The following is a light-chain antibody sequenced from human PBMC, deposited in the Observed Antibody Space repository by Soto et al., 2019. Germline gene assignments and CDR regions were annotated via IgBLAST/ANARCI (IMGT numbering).Light chain of an antibody. Sequence: DVQLTQSPSSLSASVEDRVTITCRASQNINNYLNWYKQKPGKAPKLLISVESNLQSGVPSRFSGRGSGTEFTLTISSLQPEDFATYYCQQSYTTPHTFGGGTKVDIK. J-gene: IGKJ4*01. CDR1: QNINNY. CDR3: QQSYTTPHT. V-gene: IGKV1-39*01. CDR2: VES.